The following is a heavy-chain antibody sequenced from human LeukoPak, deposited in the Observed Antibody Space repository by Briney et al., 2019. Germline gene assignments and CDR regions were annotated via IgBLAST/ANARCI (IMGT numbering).Heavy chain of an antibody. D-gene: IGHD2-2*01. V-gene: IGHV4-59*01. CDR3: ARERGLLTSCSTSCYQPWFDP. CDR1: GGSISSYY. CDR2: IYYSGST. Sequence: SETLSLTCTVSGGSISSYYWSWIRQPPGKGLEWIGYIYYSGSTNYNPSLKSRVTISVDTSKNQFSLRLSSVTAADTAVYYCARERGLLTSCSTSCYQPWFDPWGQGTLVTVSS. J-gene: IGHJ5*02.